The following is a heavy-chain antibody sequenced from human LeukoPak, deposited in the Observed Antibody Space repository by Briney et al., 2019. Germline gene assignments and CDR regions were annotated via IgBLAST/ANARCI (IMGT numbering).Heavy chain of an antibody. V-gene: IGHV1-2*06. CDR2: INPISGGT. CDR3: ATTRVTTTRLDY. Sequence: GASVKVSCKASGYTFTGYYMHWVRQAPGQGLEYMGRINPISGGTVYAQKFQGRVTMTRDTSISTAYMELTSLRSDDTAVYYCATTRVTTTRLDYWGQGTLVTVSS. CDR1: GYTFTGYY. J-gene: IGHJ4*02. D-gene: IGHD5-12*01.